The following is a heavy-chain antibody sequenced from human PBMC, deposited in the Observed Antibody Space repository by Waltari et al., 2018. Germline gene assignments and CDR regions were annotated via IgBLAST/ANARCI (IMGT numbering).Heavy chain of an antibody. CDR1: GFTFSTYV. CDR3: ARGSGVDY. V-gene: IGHV3-23*01. CDR2: ISDGGGII. Sequence: EVQLLESGGGLVQPGGSLRLSCPASGFTFSTYVMNWVRQAPGKGLEWVSSISDGGGIINYADSVKGRFTISRDNSKNTVYLQMKSLRAEDTAVYYCARGSGVDYWGQGTLVTISS. J-gene: IGHJ4*02. D-gene: IGHD7-27*01.